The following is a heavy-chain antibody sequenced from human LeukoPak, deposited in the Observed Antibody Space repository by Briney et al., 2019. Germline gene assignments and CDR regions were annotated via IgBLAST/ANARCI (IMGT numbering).Heavy chain of an antibody. CDR3: ARDFSRVTSSYYFDY. V-gene: IGHV3-33*01. Sequence: GGSLRLSCAAYGFTFSSYGMHWVRQAPGKGVEWVAVIWYDGSNKYYADSVKGRFTISRDNSKNTLYLQMNSLRAEDTAVYYCARDFSRVTSSYYFDYWGQGTLVTVSS. D-gene: IGHD2-21*02. CDR2: IWYDGSNK. CDR1: GFTFSSYG. J-gene: IGHJ4*02.